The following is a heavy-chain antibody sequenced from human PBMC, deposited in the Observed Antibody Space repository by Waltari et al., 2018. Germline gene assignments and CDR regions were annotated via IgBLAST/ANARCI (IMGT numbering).Heavy chain of an antibody. J-gene: IGHJ4*02. V-gene: IGHV4-34*01. CDR1: GGSFSNYY. D-gene: IGHD3-3*01. CDR3: SRGGDADKAGGI. CDR2: IHPSGTA. Sequence: QVQLQQWGAGLLKPAETLSLTCPVYGGSFSNYYWSWIRQNPGMGLEWIGEIHPSGTAYYNASLKSRVSISVDTSNNQFSLRLSSVTAADTAEYYCSRGGDADKAGGIWGQGTLVTVSS.